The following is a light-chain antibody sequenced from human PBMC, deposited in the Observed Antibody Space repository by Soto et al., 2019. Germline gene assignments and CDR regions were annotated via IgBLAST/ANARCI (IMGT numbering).Light chain of an antibody. CDR3: QQYGSS. CDR2: GAS. CDR1: QSVSSSF. Sequence: IVLTQSPGILSLSPGERVTLSCRASQSVSSSFLAWYQQKPGQAPRLLIYGASSRATGIPDRFSGSGSGTDFTLTISRLEPEDFAVYYCQQYGSSFGQGTKVDI. J-gene: IGKJ1*01. V-gene: IGKV3-20*01.